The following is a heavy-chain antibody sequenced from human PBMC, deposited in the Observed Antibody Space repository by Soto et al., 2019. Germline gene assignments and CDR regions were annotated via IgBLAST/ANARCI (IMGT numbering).Heavy chain of an antibody. J-gene: IGHJ6*02. CDR3: ARTRSFTLGFYYDGMDV. Sequence: GESLKISCKGSGSIFASYWIGWVRQMPGKDLEWMGIIYPGDSDTRYSPSFQGQVTISADKSLRTAYLQWTSLKASDTALYYCARTRSFTLGFYYDGMDVWGQGTTVTVSS. CDR1: GSIFASYW. CDR2: IYPGDSDT. D-gene: IGHD6-6*01. V-gene: IGHV5-51*01.